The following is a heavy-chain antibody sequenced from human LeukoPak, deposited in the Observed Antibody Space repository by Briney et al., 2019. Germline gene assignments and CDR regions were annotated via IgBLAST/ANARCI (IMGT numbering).Heavy chain of an antibody. V-gene: IGHV4-39*01. J-gene: IGHJ4*02. CDR2: IYYSGNT. CDR3: ARRRTYDVLTGYPQYYFDY. D-gene: IGHD3-9*01. Sequence: LETLSLTCSVSGGSISTSPYYWGWIRQPPRKGLEWIGDIYYSGNTYYNPSLKSRVTISVDTSKNQVSLKVTSVTAADTALYYCARRRTYDVLTGYPQYYFDYWGQGALVTVSS. CDR1: GGSISTSPYY.